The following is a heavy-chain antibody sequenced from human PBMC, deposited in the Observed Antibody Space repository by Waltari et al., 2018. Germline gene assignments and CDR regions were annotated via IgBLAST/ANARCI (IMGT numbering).Heavy chain of an antibody. J-gene: IGHJ4*02. CDR3: ARANLYYFDY. V-gene: IGHV4-59*11. CDR2: NYYSGST. Sequence: QVQLQVSGPGLVKPSETLSLTCTVSGGSIRSPYWSWIRQPPGKGLEWIGYNYYSGSTNYNPSHKSRVTISVDTSKNQFSLKLSSVTAADTAVYYCARANLYYFDYWGQGTLVTVSS. CDR1: GGSIRSPY.